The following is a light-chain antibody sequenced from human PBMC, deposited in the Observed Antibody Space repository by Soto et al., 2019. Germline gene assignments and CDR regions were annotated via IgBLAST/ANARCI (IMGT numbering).Light chain of an antibody. CDR1: QSVSSSY. CDR2: GAS. Sequence: EIVLTQSPGTLSLSPGERATLSCRASQSVSSSYLAWYQQKPGQAPRLLIYGASSRATGIQDRFSGSGSGTDFKLTISRLEPEDFAVYYCQQYGSSPYTIGQGTKLEIK. CDR3: QQYGSSPYT. J-gene: IGKJ2*01. V-gene: IGKV3-20*01.